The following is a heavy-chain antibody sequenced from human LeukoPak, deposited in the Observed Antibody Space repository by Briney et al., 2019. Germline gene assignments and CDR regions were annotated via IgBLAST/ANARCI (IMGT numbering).Heavy chain of an antibody. D-gene: IGHD4/OR15-4a*01. Sequence: SETLSLTCTVSGGSISSYYWSWIRQPPGKGLEWIGYIYYSGSTNYNPSLKSRVTISVDTSKNQFSLKLSSVTAADTAVYYCASHPARDPGAFDPWGQGTLVTVSS. J-gene: IGHJ5*02. CDR1: GGSISSYY. CDR2: IYYSGST. CDR3: ASHPARDPGAFDP. V-gene: IGHV4-59*01.